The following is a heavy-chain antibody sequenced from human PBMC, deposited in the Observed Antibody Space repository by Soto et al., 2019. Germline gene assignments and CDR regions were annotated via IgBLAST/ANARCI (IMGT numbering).Heavy chain of an antibody. D-gene: IGHD6-19*01. Sequence: SETLSLTCTVSGGSSSSYYWSWIRQPPGKVLEWIGHISYSGSTNYNPSLKSRVTMSVDKSKNQLSLRLTSVTAADTAVYYCARVGMSSGWYAHFDYWGQGTLVTVSS. J-gene: IGHJ4*02. CDR2: ISYSGST. CDR3: ARVGMSSGWYAHFDY. V-gene: IGHV4-59*01. CDR1: GGSSSSYY.